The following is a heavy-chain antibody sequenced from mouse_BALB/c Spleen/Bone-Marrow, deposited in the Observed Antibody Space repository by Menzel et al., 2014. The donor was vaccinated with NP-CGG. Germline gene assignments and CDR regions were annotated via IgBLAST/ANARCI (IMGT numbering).Heavy chain of an antibody. D-gene: IGHD3-3*01. CDR2: IYPGDGST. V-gene: IGHV1S56*01. Sequence: VKLQESGPELVKPGASVKMSCKASGYTFTSYYIHWVKQRPGQGLERIGWIYPGDGSTKYNEKFKGKTTLTADKSSSTAYMLLSSLTSEDSAIYFCARQGGPYYFDYWGQGTTLTVSS. CDR3: ARQGGPYYFDY. J-gene: IGHJ2*01. CDR1: GYTFTSYY.